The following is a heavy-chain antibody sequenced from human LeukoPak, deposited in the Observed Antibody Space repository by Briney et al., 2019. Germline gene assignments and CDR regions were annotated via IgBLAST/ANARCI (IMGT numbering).Heavy chain of an antibody. D-gene: IGHD3-10*02. CDR1: GFTFSSYS. J-gene: IGHJ6*04. V-gene: IGHV3-23*01. CDR3: AELGITMIGGV. Sequence: PGGSLRLSCAASGFTFSSYSMSWVRQASGKGLEWVSVISGSGGSTYYADSVKGRFTISRDNSKNTLYLQMNSLRAEDTAVYYCAELGITMIGGVWGKGTTVTISS. CDR2: ISGSGGST.